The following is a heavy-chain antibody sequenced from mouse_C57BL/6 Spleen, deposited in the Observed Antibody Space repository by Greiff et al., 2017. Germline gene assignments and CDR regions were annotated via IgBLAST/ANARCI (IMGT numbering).Heavy chain of an antibody. CDR3: ARLGRGGYFDY. V-gene: IGHV5-6*01. CDR1: GFTFSSYG. D-gene: IGHD4-1*01. CDR2: ISSGGSYT. J-gene: IGHJ2*01. Sequence: EVKLVESGGDLVKPGGSLKLSCAASGFTFSSYGMSWVRQTPDKRLEWVATISSGGSYTYYPDSVKGRFTISRDNAKNTLYLQMSSLKSEDTAMYYCARLGRGGYFDYWGQGTTLTVSS.